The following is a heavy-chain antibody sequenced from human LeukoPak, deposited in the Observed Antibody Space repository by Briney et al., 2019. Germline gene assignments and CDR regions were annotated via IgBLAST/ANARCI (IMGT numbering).Heavy chain of an antibody. CDR3: AREGDGYSSSWYSN. V-gene: IGHV4-59*01. CDR1: GGSISNYY. J-gene: IGHJ4*02. Sequence: SETLSLTCTVSGGSISNYYWSWIRQPPGKGLEWIGYIYYSGSTNYNPSLKSRVTISVDTSKNQFSLKLSSVTAADTAVYYCAREGDGYSSSWYSNWGQGTLVTVSS. CDR2: IYYSGST. D-gene: IGHD6-13*01.